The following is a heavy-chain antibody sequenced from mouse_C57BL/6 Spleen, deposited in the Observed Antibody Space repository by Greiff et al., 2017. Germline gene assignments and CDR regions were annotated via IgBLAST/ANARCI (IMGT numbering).Heavy chain of an antibody. CDR1: GYTFTSYW. CDR2: IDPSDSET. D-gene: IGHD1-1*01. V-gene: IGHV1-52*01. Sequence: QVQLQQPGAELVRPGSSVKLSCKASGYTFTSYWMHWVKQRPIQGLEWIGNIDPSDSETHYNQKFKDKATLTVDKSSSTAYMQLSNLTSEDSAVYYCARGLITTVVADFDYWGQGTTLTVSS. J-gene: IGHJ2*01. CDR3: ARGLITTVVADFDY.